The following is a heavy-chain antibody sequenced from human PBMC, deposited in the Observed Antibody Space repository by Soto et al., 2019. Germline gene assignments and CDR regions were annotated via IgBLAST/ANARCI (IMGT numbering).Heavy chain of an antibody. CDR3: XRDQKKATIGGYYYYYGLDG. CDR2: TYYRSKWYN. CDR1: GDSVSSNSAA. Sequence: SQTLSLTCAISGDSVSSNSAAWNWIRQSPSRGLEWLGRTYYRSKWYNDYAVSVKSRITINPDTSKNQFSLQLNSVTPEDTAVYHXXRDQKKATIGGYYYYYGLDGWGQGTRVTV. J-gene: IGHJ6*02. V-gene: IGHV6-1*01. D-gene: IGHD3-16*01.